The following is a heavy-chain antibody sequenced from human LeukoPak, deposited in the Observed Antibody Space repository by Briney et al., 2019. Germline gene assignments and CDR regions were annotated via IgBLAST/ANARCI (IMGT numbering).Heavy chain of an antibody. J-gene: IGHJ4*02. Sequence: SETLSLTCSVSGGSISNYYWSWIRQSPRKGPEWVGYIYNSGSTNSNPSLKSRVTISLDTSKKQFSLKLTSVTAADTAIYYCATEYCASSSCRFDSWGQGTLVTVSS. V-gene: IGHV4-59*01. CDR3: ATEYCASSSCRFDS. CDR1: GGSISNYY. D-gene: IGHD2-2*01. CDR2: IYNSGST.